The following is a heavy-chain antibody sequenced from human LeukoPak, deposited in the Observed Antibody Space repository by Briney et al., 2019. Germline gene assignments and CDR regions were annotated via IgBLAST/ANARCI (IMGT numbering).Heavy chain of an antibody. CDR3: ARGLIAARPTS. CDR1: GGTFSSYA. Sequence: GASVKVSCKASGGTFSSYAISWVRQAPGQGLEWMGGIIPISGTANYAQKFQGRVTITTDESTSTAHMELSSLRSEDTAVYYCARGLIAARPTSWGQGTLVTVSS. CDR2: IIPISGTA. J-gene: IGHJ4*02. V-gene: IGHV1-69*05. D-gene: IGHD6-6*01.